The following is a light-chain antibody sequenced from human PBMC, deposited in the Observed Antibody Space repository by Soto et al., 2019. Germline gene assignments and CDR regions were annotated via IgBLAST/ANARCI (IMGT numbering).Light chain of an antibody. CDR3: QQSYSTPFT. Sequence: DIPMTQSPSSLSASVGDRVTITCRASQSISIYLNWYQQKPGKAPKLLIYAASSLQSGVPSRFSGSGSGTDFTLTISSLQPEDFATYYCQQSYSTPFTFGRGTKVDIK. V-gene: IGKV1-39*01. J-gene: IGKJ3*01. CDR2: AAS. CDR1: QSISIY.